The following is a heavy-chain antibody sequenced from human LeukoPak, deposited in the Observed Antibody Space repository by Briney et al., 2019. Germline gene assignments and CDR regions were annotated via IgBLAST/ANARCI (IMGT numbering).Heavy chain of an antibody. CDR1: GGSISSYY. J-gene: IGHJ5*02. CDR3: AREEVADCSGGSCYATDWFDP. D-gene: IGHD2-15*01. CDR2: IYYSGST. Sequence: SETLSLTCTASGGSISSYYWSWIRQPPGKGLEWIGYIYYSGSTNYNASLKSRVSISVDTSKHQFSLKLSSVTATDTAVYYCAREEVADCSGGSCYATDWFDPWGQGTLVTVSS. V-gene: IGHV4-59*01.